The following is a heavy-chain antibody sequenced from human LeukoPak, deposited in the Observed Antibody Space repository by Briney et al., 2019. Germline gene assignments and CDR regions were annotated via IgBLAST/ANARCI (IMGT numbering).Heavy chain of an antibody. CDR3: ARRVLLDDSSGYYFDY. J-gene: IGHJ4*02. CDR2: IYPGDSDT. V-gene: IGHV5-51*01. Sequence: GESLQISCKCSGYRFTSYWIGGVGPMPRKGLEWMGIIYPGDSDTRYSPSFQGQVTISADKSISTAYLQWSSLKASDTAMFYCARRVLLDDSSGYYFDYWGQGTLVTVSS. D-gene: IGHD3-22*01. CDR1: GYRFTSYW.